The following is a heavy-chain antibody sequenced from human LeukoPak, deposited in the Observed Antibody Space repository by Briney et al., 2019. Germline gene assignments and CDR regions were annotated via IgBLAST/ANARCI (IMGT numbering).Heavy chain of an antibody. CDR1: GYSTSSGYY. J-gene: IGHJ6*03. CDR3: ARVVRSSGGYYYYMDV. D-gene: IGHD6-6*01. CDR2: IYHSGST. V-gene: IGHV4-38-2*02. Sequence: SETLSLTCTVSGYSTSSGYYWGWIRQPPGKGLEWIGSIYHSGSTYYNPSLKSRVTISVDTSKNQFSLKLSSVTAADTAVYYCARVVRSSGGYYYYMDVWGKGTTVTVSS.